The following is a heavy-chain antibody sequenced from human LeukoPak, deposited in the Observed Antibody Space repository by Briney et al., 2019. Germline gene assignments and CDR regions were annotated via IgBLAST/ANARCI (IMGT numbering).Heavy chain of an antibody. CDR2: ISRSGSTK. V-gene: IGHV3-11*01. J-gene: IGHJ6*03. CDR1: GFTFDDHG. Sequence: GGSPRLSCAASGFTFDDHGMSWVRQAPGKGLEWVSSISRSGSTKYYADSVKGRFTISRDNAKNSLFLQMNSLRAEDTAVYYCARVLRYCSGGNCYSGGLGYMDVWGKGTTVTISS. CDR3: ARVLRYCSGGNCYSGGLGYMDV. D-gene: IGHD2-15*01.